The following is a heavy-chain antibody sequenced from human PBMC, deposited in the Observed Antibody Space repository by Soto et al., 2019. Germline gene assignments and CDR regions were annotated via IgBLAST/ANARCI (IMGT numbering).Heavy chain of an antibody. CDR3: AKRSGDFLYYFDY. J-gene: IGHJ4*02. CDR2: IVRTGAAT. V-gene: IGHV3-23*01. CDR1: GFPFSNHA. Sequence: EVQLLESGGGLVQSGGSLRLSCAASGFPFSNHAMSWVRQAQGQGLEWVSTIVRTGAATYYADSVKGRFTISRDKSKNTLYLQMTSLRAEDTAVYYCAKRSGDFLYYFDYWGQGTLVTVSS.